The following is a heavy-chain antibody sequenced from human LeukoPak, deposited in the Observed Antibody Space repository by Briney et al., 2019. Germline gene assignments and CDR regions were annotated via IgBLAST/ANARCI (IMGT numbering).Heavy chain of an antibody. CDR2: IIPIFGIA. CDR1: GGTFSSYA. J-gene: IGHJ3*02. CDR3: AGAGRYYYDSSGYAFDI. Sequence: SVKVSCKASGGTFSSYAISWVRQAPGQGLEWMGRIIPIFGIANYAQKFQGRVTITADKSTSTAYMELSSLRSEDTAVYYCAGAGRYYYDSSGYAFDIWGQGTMVTVSS. V-gene: IGHV1-69*04. D-gene: IGHD3-22*01.